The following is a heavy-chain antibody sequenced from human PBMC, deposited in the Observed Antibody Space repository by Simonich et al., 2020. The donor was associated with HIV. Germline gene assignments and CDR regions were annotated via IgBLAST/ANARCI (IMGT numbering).Heavy chain of an antibody. V-gene: IGHV1-2*02. D-gene: IGHD2-2*01. Sequence: QVQLVQSGAEVKKPGASVKVSCKASGYTFTDYYRHWVRQAPGQGLELMCSLNPNIGGTNSAQSVQGSVTMTRDTSISTAYMELTWLRSDDTAVYYCARHVTSTSRDLLYFGMDVWGQGTTVTVSS. CDR1: GYTFTDYY. CDR2: LNPNIGGT. CDR3: ARHVTSTSRDLLYFGMDV. J-gene: IGHJ6*02.